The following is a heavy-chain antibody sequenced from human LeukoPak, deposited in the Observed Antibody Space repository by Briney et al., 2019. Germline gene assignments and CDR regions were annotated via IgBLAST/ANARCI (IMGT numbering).Heavy chain of an antibody. J-gene: IGHJ3*02. D-gene: IGHD3-10*01. V-gene: IGHV3-74*01. CDR3: AGDGGSGSLGAFDI. CDR2: LKSDGSNT. Sequence: GGSLRLSCAASGFTFSSYWMHWVRQAPGKGLVWISRLKSDGSNTIYADSVKGRFTSSRDNAKNTLYLQMNSLRAEDTAVYYCAGDGGSGSLGAFDIWGQGTMVTVSS. CDR1: GFTFSSYW.